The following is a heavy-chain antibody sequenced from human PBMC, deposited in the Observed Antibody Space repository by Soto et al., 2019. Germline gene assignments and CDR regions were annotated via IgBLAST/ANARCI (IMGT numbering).Heavy chain of an antibody. V-gene: IGHV3-23*01. CDR1: GFTFSTYT. Sequence: EVQLLESGGGLVQPGGSLRLSCAASGFTFSTYTMTWVRQAPGKGLERVSSVVGSGESTYYADSVKGRFTISRDNSKNTLYVQMNSLRAEDTAMYYCARVGMNYSDSSGERSYGMDVWGQGTTVTVSS. D-gene: IGHD3-22*01. J-gene: IGHJ6*02. CDR2: VVGSGEST. CDR3: ARVGMNYSDSSGERSYGMDV.